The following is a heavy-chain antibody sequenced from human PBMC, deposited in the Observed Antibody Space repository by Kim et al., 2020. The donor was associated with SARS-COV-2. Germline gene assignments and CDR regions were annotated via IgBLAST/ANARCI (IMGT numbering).Heavy chain of an antibody. CDR2: ISAYNGNT. CDR3: ARSYGSGSYHLFYYYGMDV. V-gene: IGHV1-18*01. CDR1: GFTFTSYG. J-gene: IGHJ6*02. D-gene: IGHD3-10*01. Sequence: ASVKVSCKASGFTFTSYGISWVRQAPGQGLEWMGWISAYNGNTNYAQKLQGRVTMTTDTSTSTAYMELRSLRSDDTAVYCCARSYGSGSYHLFYYYGMDVWGQGTTVTVSS.